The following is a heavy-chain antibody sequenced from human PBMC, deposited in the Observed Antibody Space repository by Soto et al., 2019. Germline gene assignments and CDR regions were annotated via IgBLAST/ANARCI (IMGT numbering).Heavy chain of an antibody. CDR3: ARDSVAVAGTSGDY. CDR1: GFTVSNNY. D-gene: IGHD6-19*01. CDR2: ISPGGST. V-gene: IGHV3-66*01. Sequence: GGSLRLSCAASGFTVSNNYMSWVRQAPGKGLECVSVISPGGSTYYPDSVEGRFTISRDKSKNTLYLQVNSLSAEDTAVYYCARDSVAVAGTSGDYWGQGTLVTVSS. J-gene: IGHJ4*02.